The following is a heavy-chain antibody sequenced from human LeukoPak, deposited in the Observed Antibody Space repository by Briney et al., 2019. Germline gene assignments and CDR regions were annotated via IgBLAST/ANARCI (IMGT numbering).Heavy chain of an antibody. CDR2: INPNSGGI. J-gene: IGHJ4*02. D-gene: IGHD6-19*01. CDR1: GYTFTGYY. Sequence: GASVTVSCKASGYTFTGYYMHWVRQAPGQGLEWMGWINPNSGGINYAQKFQGWVTMTRDTSISTAYMELSRLRSDDTAVYYCARESREGIAVAGTDFDYWGQGTLVTVSS. CDR3: ARESREGIAVAGTDFDY. V-gene: IGHV1-2*04.